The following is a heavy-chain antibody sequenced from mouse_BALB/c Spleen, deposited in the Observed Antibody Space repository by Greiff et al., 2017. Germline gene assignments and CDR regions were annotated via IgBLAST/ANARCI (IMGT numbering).Heavy chain of an antibody. Sequence: EVHLVESGGGLVQPGGSRKLSCAASGFTFSSFGMHWVRQAPEKGLEWVAYISSGSSTIYYADTVKGRFTISRDNPKNTLFLQMTSLRSEDTAMYYCARESTMTTGYAMDYWGQGTSVTVSS. D-gene: IGHD2-4*01. CDR1: GFTFSSFG. CDR3: ARESTMTTGYAMDY. J-gene: IGHJ4*01. CDR2: ISSGSSTI. V-gene: IGHV5-17*02.